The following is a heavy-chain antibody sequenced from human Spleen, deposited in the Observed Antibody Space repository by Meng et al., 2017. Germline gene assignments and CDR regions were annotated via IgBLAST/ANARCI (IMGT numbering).Heavy chain of an antibody. J-gene: IGHJ5*02. CDR3: ARGRGSGDP. CDR2: IYYSGST. Sequence: QPQVQESGPGLVKPSEALSLTFRVSGGSISPSGYYWGWIRQPPGKGLEWIGYIYYSGSTYYNPSLKSRVTISVDTSKNQFSLKLSSVTAADTAVYYCARGRGSGDPWGQGTLVTVSS. D-gene: IGHD3-10*01. CDR1: GGSISPSGYY. V-gene: IGHV4-30-4*08.